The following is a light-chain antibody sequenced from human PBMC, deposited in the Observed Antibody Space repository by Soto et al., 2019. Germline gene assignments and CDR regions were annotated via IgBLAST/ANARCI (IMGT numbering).Light chain of an antibody. J-gene: IGKJ1*01. V-gene: IGKV1-5*03. Sequence: DIQMTQSPSALSASVADRVTITCRASQSISTWLAWYQQKPGKAPKLLIYKASSLESGVPSRFSGSGSGTEFTLTISSLQPDDFVTYYCQQYKTYWTFGQGTKVEIK. CDR2: KAS. CDR3: QQYKTYWT. CDR1: QSISTW.